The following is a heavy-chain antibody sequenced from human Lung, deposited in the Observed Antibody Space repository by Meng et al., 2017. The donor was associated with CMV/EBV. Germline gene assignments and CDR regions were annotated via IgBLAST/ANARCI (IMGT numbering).Heavy chain of an antibody. CDR3: AKDFVPFGATAVYCGMDV. CDR2: ISTYSGNT. D-gene: IGHD6-13*01. V-gene: IGHV1-18*01. J-gene: IGHJ6*02. CDR1: GYTFINHG. Sequence: ASVXVSCKASGYTFINHGFSWVRQAPGQGLEWMGWISTYSGNTNYAQKFQGRFTMSTDTSTDTANMELRRLRSYDTAVYYCAKDFVPFGATAVYCGMDVWGQGXSVTVSS.